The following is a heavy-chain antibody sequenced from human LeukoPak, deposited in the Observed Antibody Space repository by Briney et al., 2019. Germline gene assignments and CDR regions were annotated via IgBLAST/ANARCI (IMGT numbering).Heavy chain of an antibody. J-gene: IGHJ6*03. Sequence: ASVKVSCKASGYTFTSYDINWVRQATGQGLEWMGWMNPNSGNTGYAQKFQGRVTMTRNTSISTAYMGLSSLRSEDTAVYYCARSVADLQYYYYYMDVWGKGTTVTISS. D-gene: IGHD6-19*01. V-gene: IGHV1-8*01. CDR1: GYTFTSYD. CDR3: ARSVADLQYYYYYMDV. CDR2: MNPNSGNT.